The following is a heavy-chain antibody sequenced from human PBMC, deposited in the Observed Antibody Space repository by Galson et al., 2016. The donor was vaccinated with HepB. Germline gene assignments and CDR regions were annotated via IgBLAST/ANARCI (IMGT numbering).Heavy chain of an antibody. D-gene: IGHD4-23*01. Sequence: SLRLSCAASGFTFSSYAMSWVRQAPGKGLEWVSAISGSGGSTYYADSVKGRFTISRDKSKNTLYLQMNSLRAEDTAVYYCAKDRYLYGGNSGAAEYFQHWGQGTLVTVSS. CDR2: ISGSGGST. CDR1: GFTFSSYA. CDR3: AKDRYLYGGNSGAAEYFQH. V-gene: IGHV3-23*01. J-gene: IGHJ1*01.